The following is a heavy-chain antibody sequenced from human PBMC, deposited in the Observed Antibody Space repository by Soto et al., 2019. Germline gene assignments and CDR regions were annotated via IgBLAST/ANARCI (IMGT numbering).Heavy chain of an antibody. Sequence: QVQLVESGGGVVQPGRSLRLSCAASGFTFSSYGMHWVRQAPGKGLEWVAVISYDGSNKYYADSVKGRFTISRDNSKNTLYLQMNSLRAEDTAVYYCAKDARSWTLFDYWGQGTMVTVSS. J-gene: IGHJ4*02. CDR1: GFTFSSYG. D-gene: IGHD6-13*01. V-gene: IGHV3-30*18. CDR3: AKDARSWTLFDY. CDR2: ISYDGSNK.